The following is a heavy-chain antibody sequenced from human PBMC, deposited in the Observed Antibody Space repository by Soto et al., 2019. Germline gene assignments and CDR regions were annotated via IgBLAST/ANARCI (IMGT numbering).Heavy chain of an antibody. CDR3: AREENCSDGICYSEYFQR. CDR2: VNPSGGST. J-gene: IGHJ1*01. CDR1: GYNFTAYS. V-gene: IGHV1-46*01. D-gene: IGHD2-15*01. Sequence: QVQLVQSGAEVKKPGASVKVSCKASGYNFTAYSMHWVRQAPGQGLEWMGVVNPSGGSTNYAQKFQGRITRTRDTSTSTVYMDLSSLASEDTAVYYCAREENCSDGICYSEYFQRWGQGTLVTVSS.